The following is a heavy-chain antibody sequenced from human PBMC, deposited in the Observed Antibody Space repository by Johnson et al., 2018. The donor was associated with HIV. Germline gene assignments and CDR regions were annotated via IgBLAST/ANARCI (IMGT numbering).Heavy chain of an antibody. CDR3: ARVGVILGTPSDAFDI. V-gene: IGHV3-30-3*01. D-gene: IGHD7-27*01. Sequence: QVQLVESGGGLTKPSWSPRLSCAASQFTFSSYYMNCVRQAPGKGLEWVAVISNDGSKKYDAESVKGRFTIFRDNSKNTLYLQMHGLRAEDTAVDYCARVGVILGTPSDAFDIWGQGTMVTVSS. CDR2: ISNDGSKK. CDR1: QFTFSSYY. J-gene: IGHJ3*02.